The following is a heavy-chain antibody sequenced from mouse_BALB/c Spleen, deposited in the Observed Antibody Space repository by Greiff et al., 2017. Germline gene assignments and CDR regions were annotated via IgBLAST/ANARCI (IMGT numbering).Heavy chain of an antibody. Sequence: VQLQQSGAELVRPGASVTLSCKASGYTFTDYEMHWVKQTPVHGLEWIGAIVPETGGTAYNQKFKGKATLTADKSSSTAYMELRSLTSEDSAVYYCTREGLDGYSDWFAYWGQGTLVTVSA. V-gene: IGHV1-15*01. D-gene: IGHD2-3*01. CDR2: IVPETGGT. J-gene: IGHJ3*01. CDR3: TREGLDGYSDWFAY. CDR1: GYTFTDYE.